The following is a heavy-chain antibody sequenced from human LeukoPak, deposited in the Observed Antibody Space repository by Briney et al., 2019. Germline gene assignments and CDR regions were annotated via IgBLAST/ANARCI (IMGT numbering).Heavy chain of an antibody. CDR3: ARAGFDAFDI. CDR2: INDDGSGT. CDR1: GFTFKNYW. J-gene: IGHJ3*02. V-gene: IGHV3-74*01. D-gene: IGHD5-12*01. Sequence: GGSLRLSCAASGFTFKNYWMHWVRQAPGKGPVWVSRINDDGSGTSYADSVKGRFTISRDDAKSTLYLQMNSLRAEDTAVYYCARAGFDAFDIWGQGTMVTVSS.